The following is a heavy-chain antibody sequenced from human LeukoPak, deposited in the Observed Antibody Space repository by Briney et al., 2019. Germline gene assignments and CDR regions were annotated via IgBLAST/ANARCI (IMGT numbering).Heavy chain of an antibody. V-gene: IGHV7-4-1*02. D-gene: IGHD4-17*01. CDR2: INTNTGNP. J-gene: IGHJ4*02. CDR3: ASDYGDYEMY. CDR1: GYTFTSYG. Sequence: ASVKVSCKASGYTFTSYGISWVRQAPGQGLEWMGWINTNTGNPTYAQGFTGRFVFSLDTSVSTAYLQTSSLKAEDTAVYYCASDYGDYEMYWGQGTLVTVSS.